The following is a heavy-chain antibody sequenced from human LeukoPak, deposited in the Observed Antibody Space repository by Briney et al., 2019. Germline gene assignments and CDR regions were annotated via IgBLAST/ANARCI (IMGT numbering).Heavy chain of an antibody. V-gene: IGHV3-30*04. CDR3: ARVAEAAAFDY. CDR1: GFTFSSYA. J-gene: IGHJ4*02. CDR2: ISYDGSNK. Sequence: GGSLRLSCAASGFTFSSYAMHWVRQAPGKGLEWVAVISYDGSNKYYADSVKGRFTISRDNAKSSLYLQMNSLRADDTAVYYCARVAEAAAFDYWGQGTLVTVSS. D-gene: IGHD6-13*01.